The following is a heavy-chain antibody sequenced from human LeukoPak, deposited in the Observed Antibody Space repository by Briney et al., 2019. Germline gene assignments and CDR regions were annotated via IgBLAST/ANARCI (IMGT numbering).Heavy chain of an antibody. CDR1: GFTVSSNY. CDR3: ARAGGSQGVYFFDY. CDR2: FYSGGSI. Sequence: PGGSLRLSCAASGFTVSSNYMSWVRQAPGKGLEWVSVFYSGGSIDYADSVKGRFTISRDNSKNTLYLQMNSLRAEDTAVYYCARAGGSQGVYFFDYWGQGTLVTVSS. D-gene: IGHD2-15*01. J-gene: IGHJ4*02. V-gene: IGHV3-66*01.